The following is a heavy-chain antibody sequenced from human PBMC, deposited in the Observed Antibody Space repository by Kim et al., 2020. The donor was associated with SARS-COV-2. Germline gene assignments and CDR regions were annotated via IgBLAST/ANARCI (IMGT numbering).Heavy chain of an antibody. D-gene: IGHD3-22*01. Sequence: SETLSLTCTVSGGSISSYYWSWIRQPPGKGLEWIGYIYYSGSTNYNPSLKSRVTISVDTSKNQFSLKLSSVTAADTAVYYCASTYYYVSSGMDVWGQGTTVTVSS. CDR3: ASTYYYVSSGMDV. CDR1: GGSISSYY. V-gene: IGHV4-59*01. CDR2: IYYSGST. J-gene: IGHJ6*02.